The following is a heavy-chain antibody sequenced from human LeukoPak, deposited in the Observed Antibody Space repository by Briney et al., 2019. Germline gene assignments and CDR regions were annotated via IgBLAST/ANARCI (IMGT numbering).Heavy chain of an antibody. CDR3: TSALNIKTHY. V-gene: IGHV3-74*01. Sequence: HPGGSLRLSCAATGVTLNTDWMHWVRQAPGKGLVWVSGVNPDGSTTNYADSVKGRFTISRDNAKKTLYLQMDSLRAEDAALYYCTSALNIKTHYWGQGTLVTVSS. CDR1: GVTLNTDW. CDR2: VNPDGSTT. D-gene: IGHD4-23*01. J-gene: IGHJ4*02.